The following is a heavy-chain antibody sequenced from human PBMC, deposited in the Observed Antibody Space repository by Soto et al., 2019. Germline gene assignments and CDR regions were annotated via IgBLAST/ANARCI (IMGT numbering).Heavy chain of an antibody. Sequence: QVQLQESGPGLVKPSGTLSLTCAVSSGSISSSNWWSWVRQPPGKGLEWIGEIYHSGSTNYNPSLKSRVTISVDKSKTQFSLKLSSVTAADTAVYYCARAAIGSGSGSYYRRRATGWFDPWGQGTLVTVSS. CDR3: ARAAIGSGSGSYYRRRATGWFDP. D-gene: IGHD3-10*01. CDR2: IYHSGST. CDR1: SGSISSSNW. V-gene: IGHV4-4*02. J-gene: IGHJ5*02.